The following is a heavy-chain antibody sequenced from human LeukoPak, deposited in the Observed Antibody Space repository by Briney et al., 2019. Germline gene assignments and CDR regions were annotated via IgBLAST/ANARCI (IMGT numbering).Heavy chain of an antibody. Sequence: GGSLRLSCEASGFTFSSYAMHWVRQAPGKGLEWVAVISYDGSNKYYADSVKGRFTISRDNSKNTLYLQMNSLRAEDTAVHYCARDLSYYYDNAYYLMAYWGQGTLVTVSS. V-gene: IGHV3-30-3*01. J-gene: IGHJ4*02. D-gene: IGHD3-22*01. CDR2: ISYDGSNK. CDR1: GFTFSSYA. CDR3: ARDLSYYYDNAYYLMAY.